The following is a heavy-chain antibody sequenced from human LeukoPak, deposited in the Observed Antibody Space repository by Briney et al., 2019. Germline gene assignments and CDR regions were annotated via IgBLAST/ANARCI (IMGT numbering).Heavy chain of an antibody. J-gene: IGHJ3*02. Sequence: SETLSLTCTVSGGSISSYYWSWIRQPPGKGLEWIGYIYYSGSTNYNPSLKSRVTISVDTSKNQFSLKLSSVTAADTAVYYCALGSNIRGAFDIWGQGTMVTVSS. CDR2: IYYSGST. D-gene: IGHD2-15*01. CDR3: ALGSNIRGAFDI. CDR1: GGSISSYY. V-gene: IGHV4-59*01.